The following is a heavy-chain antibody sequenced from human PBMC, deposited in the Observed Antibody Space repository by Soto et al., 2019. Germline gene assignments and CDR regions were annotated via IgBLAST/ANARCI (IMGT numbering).Heavy chain of an antibody. CDR1: GFTFSNYW. J-gene: IGHJ4*02. D-gene: IGHD4-17*01. CDR2: INTDGSST. V-gene: IGHV3-74*01. CDR3: AKDLHYGASDF. Sequence: EVQLVESGGGLVHPGGSLRLSCAASGFTFSNYWMHWVSQVPGKGLEWVSRINTDGSSTGYAASVKGRFTISRDDAKSTLYVQMNSLRAEDTAVYYCAKDLHYGASDFWGQGTLVTVSS.